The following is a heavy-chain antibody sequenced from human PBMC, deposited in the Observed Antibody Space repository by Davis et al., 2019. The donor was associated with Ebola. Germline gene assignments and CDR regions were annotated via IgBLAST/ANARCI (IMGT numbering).Heavy chain of an antibody. CDR2: ISRTGNI. D-gene: IGHD6-19*01. Sequence: GESLKISCAASGFTFSDYNMNWFRQAPGRGLECVSYISRTGNIFYADSVKGRFTISRDNSKNTLYLQMNSLRAEDTAVYYCARVTSGWYDYWGQGTLVTVSS. V-gene: IGHV3-69-1*01. J-gene: IGHJ4*02. CDR1: GFTFSDYN. CDR3: ARVTSGWYDY.